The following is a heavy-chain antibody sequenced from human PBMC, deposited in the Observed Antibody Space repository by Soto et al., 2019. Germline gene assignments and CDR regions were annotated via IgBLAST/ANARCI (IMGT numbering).Heavy chain of an antibody. V-gene: IGHV3-9*01. D-gene: IGHD2-2*01. CDR1: GFTFVDYA. CDR3: AKDEGYCNSISCKDAFDY. Sequence: EVQLVESGGGLVQPGRSLRLSCAASGFTFVDYAMHWVRQAPGQGLEWVSGISWEGGYKGYADSLKGRFTISRDNAKKSLYLEMNSLRVEDTALYYCAKDEGYCNSISCKDAFDYWGQGTTVTVS. CDR2: ISWEGGYK. J-gene: IGHJ3*01.